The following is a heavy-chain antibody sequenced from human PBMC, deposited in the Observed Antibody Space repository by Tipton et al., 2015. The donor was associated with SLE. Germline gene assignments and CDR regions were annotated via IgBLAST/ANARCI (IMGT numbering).Heavy chain of an antibody. V-gene: IGHV3-21*01. J-gene: IGHJ4*02. Sequence: GSLRLSCAASGFTFSSYAMHWVRQAPGKGLEWVSSISSSSSYIYYADSVKGRFTISRDNAKNSLYLQMNSLRAEDTAVYYCARDTSSYYDSSGYPFDYWGQGTLVTVSS. CDR3: ARDTSSYYDSSGYPFDY. CDR2: ISSSSSYI. D-gene: IGHD3-22*01. CDR1: GFTFSSYA.